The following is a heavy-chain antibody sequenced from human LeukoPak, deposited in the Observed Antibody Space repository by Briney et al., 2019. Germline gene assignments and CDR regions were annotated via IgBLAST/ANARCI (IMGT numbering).Heavy chain of an antibody. CDR1: GGSISSYY. V-gene: IGHV4-59*12. CDR2: IYNSGST. Sequence: SETLSLTCTVSGGSISSYYWNWIRQPPGKGLEWIGYIYNSGSTNYNPSLKSRVTISVDTSKNQFSLKLSSVTAADTAVYYCARGDSYDFQFDPWGQGTLVTVSS. D-gene: IGHD3-22*01. CDR3: ARGDSYDFQFDP. J-gene: IGHJ5*02.